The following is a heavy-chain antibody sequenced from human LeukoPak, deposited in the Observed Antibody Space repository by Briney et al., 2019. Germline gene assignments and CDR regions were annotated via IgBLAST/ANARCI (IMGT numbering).Heavy chain of an antibody. CDR2: IYYSGST. J-gene: IGHJ4*02. V-gene: IGHV4-39*07. CDR1: GGSPSSSSYY. Sequence: PETLSLTRTVSGGSPSSSSYYWGWIRPPPGKGLEWIGSIYYSGSTYYNPSLKSRVTISVDTSKNQFSLKLSSVTAADTAVYYCARDIYGYSDYWGQGTLVTVSS. D-gene: IGHD2-21*01. CDR3: ARDIYGYSDY.